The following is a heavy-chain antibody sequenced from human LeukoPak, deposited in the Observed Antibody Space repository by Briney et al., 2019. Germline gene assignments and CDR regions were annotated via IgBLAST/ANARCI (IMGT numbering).Heavy chain of an antibody. Sequence: SETLSLTCTVSGGSISSSSYYWGWIRQPPGKGLEWIGSIYYSGSTYYNPSLKSRVTISVDTSKNQFSLKPSSVTATDTAVYYCARHGYYDSSGYDAFDIWGQGTMVTVSS. J-gene: IGHJ3*02. D-gene: IGHD3-22*01. CDR3: ARHGYYDSSGYDAFDI. CDR1: GGSISSSSYY. CDR2: IYYSGST. V-gene: IGHV4-39*01.